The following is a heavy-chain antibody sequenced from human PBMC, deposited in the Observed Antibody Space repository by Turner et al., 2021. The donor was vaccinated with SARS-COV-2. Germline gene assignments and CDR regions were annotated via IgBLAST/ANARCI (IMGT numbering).Heavy chain of an antibody. J-gene: IGHJ5*02. CDR3: ARRSEGYYGSGSHWFDP. CDR2: IYYSGST. CDR1: GGSISRSPSY. Sequence: QLQLQESGPGLVKPSETLSLTCTVSGGSISRSPSYWGWIRQPPGKGLEWIGSIYYSGSTYYNPSLKSRVTISVDTSKNQFSLKLSSVTAADMAVYCARRSEGYYGSGSHWFDPWGQGTLVTVSS. D-gene: IGHD3-10*01. V-gene: IGHV4-39*01.